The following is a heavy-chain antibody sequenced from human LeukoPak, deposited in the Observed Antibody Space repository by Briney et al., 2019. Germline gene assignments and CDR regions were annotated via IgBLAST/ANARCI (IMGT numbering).Heavy chain of an antibody. CDR1: GFAFSNYA. CDR2: ITGSGGGT. CDR3: AKGLKGCSGGSCYYFFDF. D-gene: IGHD2-15*01. V-gene: IGHV3-23*01. J-gene: IGHJ4*02. Sequence: GGSLRLSCAASGFAFSNYAMSWVRQAPGKGLEWVSSITGSGGGTYYADSVKGRFTISRDNSKNTLDLQMNSLRTEDTAVYYCAKGLKGCSGGSCYYFFDFWGQGTLVTVSS.